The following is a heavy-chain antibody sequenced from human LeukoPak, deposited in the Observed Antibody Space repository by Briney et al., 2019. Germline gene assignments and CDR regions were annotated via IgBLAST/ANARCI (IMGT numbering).Heavy chain of an antibody. J-gene: IGHJ6*02. D-gene: IGHD6-19*01. V-gene: IGHV5-51*01. CDR3: ARLRVSSGWTYYYGMDV. Sequence: GESLKISCKGSGYSFTSYWIGWVRQMPGKGLEWMGINYPGDSDTRYSPSFQGQVTISADESISTAYLQWSSLKASDTAMYYCARLRVSSGWTYYYGMDVWGQGTTVTVSS. CDR2: NYPGDSDT. CDR1: GYSFTSYW.